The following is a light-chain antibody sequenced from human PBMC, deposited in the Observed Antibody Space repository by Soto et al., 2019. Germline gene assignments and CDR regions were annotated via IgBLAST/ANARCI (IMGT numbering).Light chain of an antibody. J-gene: IGKJ1*01. V-gene: IGKV3-20*01. CDR3: QQYGGSPRT. CDR1: QSVSTSQ. CDR2: GAS. Sequence: EIVLTQSPGTLSLSPGERATLSCRASQSVSTSQLAWYQQKPGQAPRLLIFGASSRATGIPDRFRGSGSGTAFTLTISRLEPEDFAVYYCQQYGGSPRTFGQGTKVEIK.